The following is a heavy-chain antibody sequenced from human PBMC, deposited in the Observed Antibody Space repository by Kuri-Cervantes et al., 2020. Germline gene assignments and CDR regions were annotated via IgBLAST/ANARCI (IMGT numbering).Heavy chain of an antibody. V-gene: IGHV4-59*01. J-gene: IGHJ6*02. D-gene: IGHD1-7*01. CDR2: IYYSGST. CDR1: GGSISGYY. CDR3: ARGNGDITGTTRGMDV. Sequence: ESLKISCTVSGGSISGYYWSWIRQPPGKGLEWIGYIYYSGSTNYNPSLKSRVTISVDTSKNQFSLKLSSVTAADTAVYCCARGNGDITGTTRGMDVWGQGTTVTVSS.